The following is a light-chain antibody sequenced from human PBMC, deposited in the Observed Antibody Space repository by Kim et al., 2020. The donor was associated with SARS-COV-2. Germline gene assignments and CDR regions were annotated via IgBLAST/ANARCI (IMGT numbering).Light chain of an antibody. V-gene: IGLV1-40*01. CDR3: QSYDSSLSGYV. J-gene: IGLJ1*01. CDR2: GNS. Sequence: RVTISCAGSSSNIGAGYDGHWYQQLPGTAPKVLIYGNSNRPSGVPDRFSGSKSGTSASLAITGLQAEDEADYYCQSYDSSLSGYVFGTGTKVTVL. CDR1: SSNIGAGYD.